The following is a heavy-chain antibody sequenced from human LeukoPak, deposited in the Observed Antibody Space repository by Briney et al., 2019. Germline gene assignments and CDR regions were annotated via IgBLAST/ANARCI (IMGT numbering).Heavy chain of an antibody. J-gene: IGHJ6*03. CDR2: ISGSSSYI. V-gene: IGHV3-21*01. D-gene: IGHD3-3*01. CDR1: RFTFSSYS. Sequence: PGGSLRLSCAASRFTFSSYSMNWVRQAPGKGLEWVSSISGSSSYIYYADSVKGRFTISRDNAKNSLYLQMNSLRAEDTAVYYCARAPFWSGYYGPMDVWGKGTTVTVSS. CDR3: ARAPFWSGYYGPMDV.